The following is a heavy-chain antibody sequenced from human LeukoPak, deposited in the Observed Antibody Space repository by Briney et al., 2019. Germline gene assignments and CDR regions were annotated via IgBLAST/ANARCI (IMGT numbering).Heavy chain of an antibody. J-gene: IGHJ3*02. D-gene: IGHD3-22*01. Sequence: SETLSLTCTVSGGSISTTNYYWSWIRQPPGKGLEWIGEINHSGSTNYNPSLKSRVTISVDTSKNQFSLKLSSVTAADTAVYYCARGPTTMIVVLRTRVAFDIWGQGTMVTVSS. V-gene: IGHV4-39*07. CDR1: GGSISTTNYY. CDR2: INHSGST. CDR3: ARGPTTMIVVLRTRVAFDI.